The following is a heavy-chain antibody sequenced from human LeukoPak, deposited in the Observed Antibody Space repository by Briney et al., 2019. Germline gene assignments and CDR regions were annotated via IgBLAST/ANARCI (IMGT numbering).Heavy chain of an antibody. CDR1: GFTFSSYS. V-gene: IGHV3-21*01. CDR2: ISSSSSYI. CDR3: ARGIRGTSRYYYFDY. J-gene: IGHJ4*02. D-gene: IGHD1-7*01. Sequence: GGSLRLSCAASGFTFSSYSMNWVRQAPGKGLELVSSISSSSSYIYYADSVKGRFTISRDNAKNSLYLQMNSLRAEDTAVYYCARGIRGTSRYYYFDYWGQGTLVTVSS.